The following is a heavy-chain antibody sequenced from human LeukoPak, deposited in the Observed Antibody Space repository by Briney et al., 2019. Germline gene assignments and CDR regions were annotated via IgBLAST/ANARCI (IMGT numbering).Heavy chain of an antibody. CDR2: IYSGGDT. CDR3: VRERYSNDYEA. V-gene: IGHV3-53*01. J-gene: IGHJ5*02. Sequence: GGSLRLSCAASGFTVESKRMSWVRQAPGKGLEWVSTIYSGGDTYYTDSVKGRFTISRDNSKNTLYLQMNSLRAEDTAVYYCVRERYSNDYEAWGQGTLVTVSS. D-gene: IGHD6-25*01. CDR1: GFTVESKR.